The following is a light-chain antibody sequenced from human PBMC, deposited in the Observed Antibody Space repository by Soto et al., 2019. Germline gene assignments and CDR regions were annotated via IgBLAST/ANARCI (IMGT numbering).Light chain of an antibody. CDR2: AAS. V-gene: IGKV3-20*01. CDR1: QIVTINS. J-gene: IGKJ3*01. CDR3: QQYGDTPFT. Sequence: EVVLTQSPGTLSLSPGERATLSCRASQIVTINSLAWYQQKPGQPPRLLIYAASTRASAIPDRFSGSGSGTDFTLTISRLQPEDFTLYYCQQYGDTPFTFGPGTRVDVK.